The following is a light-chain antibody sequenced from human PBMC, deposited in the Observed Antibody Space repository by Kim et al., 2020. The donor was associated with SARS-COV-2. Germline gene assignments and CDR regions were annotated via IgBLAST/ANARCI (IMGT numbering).Light chain of an antibody. Sequence: GQRVTLSCSGSSSNIGSNYVCWYQHLPGTAPELLIHRNYQRPSGVPDRFSGYKSGTSATLAISGLRSEDEADYYCAAWDDSLSGYVFGTGTKVTVL. CDR3: AAWDDSLSGYV. V-gene: IGLV1-47*01. CDR2: RNY. J-gene: IGLJ1*01. CDR1: SSNIGSNY.